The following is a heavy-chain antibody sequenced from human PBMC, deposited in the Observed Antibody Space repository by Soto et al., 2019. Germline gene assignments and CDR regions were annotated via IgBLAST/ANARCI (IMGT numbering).Heavy chain of an antibody. Sequence: ASVKVCCKASGYTLNGYAMGWVRWGAGVWLEWMGWINAGNGNTKYSQKFQGRVTITRDTSASTAYMELSSLRSEDTAVYYCARAKKQWLIPYYYYGMDVWGQGTTVTVSS. CDR2: INAGNGNT. CDR3: ARAKKQWLIPYYYYGMDV. D-gene: IGHD6-19*01. CDR1: GYTLNGYA. J-gene: IGHJ6*02. V-gene: IGHV1-3*01.